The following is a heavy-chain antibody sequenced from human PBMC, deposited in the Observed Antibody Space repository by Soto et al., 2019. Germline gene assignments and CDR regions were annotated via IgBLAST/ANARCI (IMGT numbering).Heavy chain of an antibody. V-gene: IGHV4-31*03. CDR3: ARDSGGSWFDP. CDR1: GGSISSGGYY. J-gene: IGHJ5*02. Sequence: SEALSLTCTVSGGSISSGGYYWSWIRQHPGKGLEWIGYIYYSGSTYYNPSLKSRVTISVDTSKNQFSLKLSSVTAADTAVYYCARDSGGSWFDPWGQGTLVTVSS. CDR2: IYYSGST. D-gene: IGHD3-10*01.